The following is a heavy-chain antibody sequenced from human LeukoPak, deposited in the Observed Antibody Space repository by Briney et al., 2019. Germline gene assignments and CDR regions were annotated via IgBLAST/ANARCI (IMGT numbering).Heavy chain of an antibody. D-gene: IGHD6-13*01. CDR2: ISAYNGNT. J-gene: IGHJ6*02. Sequence: ASVKVSCKASGYTFTSYGISWVRQAPGQGLEWMGWISAYNGNTNYAQKLQGRVTMTTDTSMSTAYMELRSLRSDDTAVYYCARGGDSSSWPYYYYGMDVWGQGTTVTVSS. CDR1: GYTFTSYG. V-gene: IGHV1-18*01. CDR3: ARGGDSSSWPYYYYGMDV.